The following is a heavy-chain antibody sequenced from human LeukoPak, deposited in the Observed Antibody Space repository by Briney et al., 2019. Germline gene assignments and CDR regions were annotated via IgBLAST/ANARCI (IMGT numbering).Heavy chain of an antibody. CDR3: ARDLTCTNGVCLYYFDY. D-gene: IGHD2-8*01. V-gene: IGHV3-20*04. CDR1: GFTFDDYG. J-gene: IGHJ4*02. CDR2: INWNGGST. Sequence: PGGSLRLSCAASGFTFDDYGMSWVRQAPGKGLEWVSGINWNGGSTGYADSVKGRFTISRDNAKNSLYLQMNSLRAEDKALYYCARDLTCTNGVCLYYFDYLRQGTLGTVSS.